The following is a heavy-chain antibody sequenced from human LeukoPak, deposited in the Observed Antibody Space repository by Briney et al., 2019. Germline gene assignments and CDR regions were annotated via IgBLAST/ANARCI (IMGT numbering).Heavy chain of an antibody. J-gene: IGHJ4*02. CDR1: GGSLSTYY. Sequence: SETLSLTCTVSGGSLSTYYWSWIRQPAGKGLEWIGRIHTSGNTDYNPSLKSRVTMSVDKSKNTFSLKLSSVTAADTAVYYCAREGSMTARPFVSIDYWGQGTLVTISS. V-gene: IGHV4-4*07. CDR3: AREGSMTARPFVSIDY. CDR2: IHTSGNT. D-gene: IGHD6-6*01.